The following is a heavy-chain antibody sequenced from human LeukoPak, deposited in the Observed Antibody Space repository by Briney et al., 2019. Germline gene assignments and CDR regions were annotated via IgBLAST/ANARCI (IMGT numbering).Heavy chain of an antibody. J-gene: IGHJ5*02. CDR2: INPSGGST. V-gene: IGHV1-46*01. CDR1: GYTFTSYY. D-gene: IGHD2-21*01. CDR3: ARDPTPMVVIDENAVRAWFDP. Sequence: ASVKVSCKASGYTFTSYYMHWVRQAPGQGLEWMGIINPSGGSTSYAQKFQGRVTMTRDTSTSTAYMELSRLRSDDTAVYYCARDPTPMVVIDENAVRAWFDPWGQGTLVTVSS.